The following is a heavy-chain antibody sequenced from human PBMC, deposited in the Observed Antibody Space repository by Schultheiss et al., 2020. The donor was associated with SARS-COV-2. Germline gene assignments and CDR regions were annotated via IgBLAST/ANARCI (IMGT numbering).Heavy chain of an antibody. J-gene: IGHJ4*02. V-gene: IGHV3-15*01. Sequence: GGSLRLSCAASGFTFSSYAMSWVRQAPGKGLEWVGRIKSKTDGGTTDYAAPVKGRFTISRDDSEDTLYLQMNSLETEDTAVYYCTTDGFYGDYEPHFDYWGQGTLVTVSS. CDR2: IKSKTDGGTT. CDR3: TTDGFYGDYEPHFDY. D-gene: IGHD4-17*01. CDR1: GFTFSSYA.